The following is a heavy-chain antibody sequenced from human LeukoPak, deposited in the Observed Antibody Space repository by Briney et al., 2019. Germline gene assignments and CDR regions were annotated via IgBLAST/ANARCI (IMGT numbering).Heavy chain of an antibody. CDR3: ARRAATEWELLENAFDI. Sequence: GGSLRLSCAASGFTFSDYYMSWIRQAPGKGLEWVSYISSSGSTIYYADSVKGRFTISRDNAKNSLYLQMNSLRAEDTAVYYCARRAATEWELLENAFDIWGQGTMVTVSS. J-gene: IGHJ3*02. V-gene: IGHV3-11*04. CDR2: ISSSGSTI. CDR1: GFTFSDYY. D-gene: IGHD1-26*01.